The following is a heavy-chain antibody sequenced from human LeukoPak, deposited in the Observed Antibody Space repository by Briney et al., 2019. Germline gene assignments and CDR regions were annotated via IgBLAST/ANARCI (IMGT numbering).Heavy chain of an antibody. CDR1: GFTFGSYA. V-gene: IGHV3-23*01. D-gene: IGHD6-19*01. CDR2: ISGSGANT. Sequence: GGSLRLSCAASGFTFGSYAMSWVRQAPGKGLEWVSGISGSGANTYYADSVKGRFTMSRDNAKNSLYLQMDSLRVEDTAFYYCAKDNRRHYTSGPNPDSLHWGQGALVTVSS. CDR3: AKDNRRHYTSGPNPDSLH. J-gene: IGHJ4*02.